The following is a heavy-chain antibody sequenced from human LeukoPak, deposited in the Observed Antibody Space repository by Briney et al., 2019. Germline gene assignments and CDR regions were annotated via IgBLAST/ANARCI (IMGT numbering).Heavy chain of an antibody. CDR3: ARADPGGLWFGEIRAYFDY. V-gene: IGHV4-30-4*08. J-gene: IGHJ4*02. Sequence: SETLSHTCTVSGASISSGDYYWSWIRQPPGKGLEWIGYIYYSGNTYYNPSLESRVTISVDTSKNQFSLKLSSVTAADTAVYYCARADPGGLWFGEIRAYFDYWGQGTLVTVSS. D-gene: IGHD3-10*01. CDR1: GASISSGDYY. CDR2: IYYSGNT.